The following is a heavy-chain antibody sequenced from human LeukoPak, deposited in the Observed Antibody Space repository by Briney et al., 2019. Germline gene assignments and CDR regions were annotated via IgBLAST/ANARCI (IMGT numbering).Heavy chain of an antibody. J-gene: IGHJ6*03. CDR1: GFTFSSYA. CDR3: ANYIREYYDYVWGSYRLSDYYYYMDV. D-gene: IGHD3-16*02. CDR2: MSGSGGST. Sequence: GGSLRLSCAASGFTFSSYAMSWVRQAPGKGLEWVSVMSGSGGSTYYADSVKGRFTISRDNSKNTLFLQMNSLRAEDTAVYYCANYIREYYDYVWGSYRLSDYYYYMDVWGKETTVTVSS. V-gene: IGHV3-23*01.